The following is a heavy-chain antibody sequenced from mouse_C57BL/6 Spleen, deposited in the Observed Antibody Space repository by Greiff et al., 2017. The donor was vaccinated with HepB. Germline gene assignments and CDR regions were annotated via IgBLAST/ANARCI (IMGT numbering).Heavy chain of an antibody. CDR1: GFTFSDYY. CDR3: ARHRGYDVRDAMDY. CDR2: ISNGGGST. Sequence: EVMLVESGGGLVQPGGSLKLSCAASGFTFSDYYMYWVRQTPEKRLEWVAYISNGGGSTYYPDTVKGRFTISRDNAKNTLYLQMSRLKSEDTAMYYCARHRGYDVRDAMDYWGQGTSVTVSS. D-gene: IGHD2-2*01. J-gene: IGHJ4*01. V-gene: IGHV5-12*01.